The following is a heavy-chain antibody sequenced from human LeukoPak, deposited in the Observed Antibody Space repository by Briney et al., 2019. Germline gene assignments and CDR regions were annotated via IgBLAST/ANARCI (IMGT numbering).Heavy chain of an antibody. CDR2: ISGSGGST. J-gene: IGHJ4*02. Sequence: GGSLRLSCAASGFTFSSYAMSWVRQAPGKGLEWVSAISGSGGSTYYADSVKGRFTISRDNSKSTLYLQMNSLRAEDTAVYYCAKLGGVLERRSGIDYWGQGTLVTVSS. CDR3: AKLGGVLERRSGIDY. D-gene: IGHD1-1*01. CDR1: GFTFSSYA. V-gene: IGHV3-23*01.